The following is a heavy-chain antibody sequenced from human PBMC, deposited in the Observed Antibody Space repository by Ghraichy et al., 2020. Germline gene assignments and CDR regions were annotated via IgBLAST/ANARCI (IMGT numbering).Heavy chain of an antibody. J-gene: IGHJ3*02. CDR3: ATKQVGATGAFDM. CDR2: IYPSDSDT. D-gene: IGHD1-26*01. V-gene: IGHV5-51*01. CDR1: GYSVTSYW. Sequence: GESLNISCKGSGYSVTSYWIGWVRRMPGKGLEWMGIIYPSDSDTRYSPSFQGQVTISADKSISTAYLQWSSLKASDTAMYYCATKQVGATGAFDMWGQGTMVTVSS.